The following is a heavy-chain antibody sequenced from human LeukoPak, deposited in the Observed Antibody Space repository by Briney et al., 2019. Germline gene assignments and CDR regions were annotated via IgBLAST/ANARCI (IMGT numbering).Heavy chain of an antibody. Sequence: GASVKVSCKASGGTFSSFAISWVRQAPGQGLEWMGGIIPIFGTANYAQKFQGRVTITADKSTNTAYMEPSSLTSEDTATYYCAREIEPECSSTRCYDSYSDYWGQGTLVTVSS. J-gene: IGHJ4*02. CDR1: GGTFSSFA. CDR3: AREIEPECSSTRCYDSYSDY. V-gene: IGHV1-69*06. D-gene: IGHD2-2*01. CDR2: IIPIFGTA.